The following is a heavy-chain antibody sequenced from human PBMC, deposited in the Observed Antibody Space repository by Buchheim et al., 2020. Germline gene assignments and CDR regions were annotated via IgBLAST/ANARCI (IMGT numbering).Heavy chain of an antibody. V-gene: IGHV4-59*01. CDR1: GGSISSYC. Sequence: QVQLQESGPGLVKPSETLSLTCTVSGGSISSYCWSWIRQPPGKGLEWIGYIYYSGSTNYNPSLKSRVTISVETSKNQFSLKLSSVTAADTAVYYCARALGYCSSTSCYTFRYYYYMDVWGKGTT. CDR3: ARALGYCSSTSCYTFRYYYYMDV. D-gene: IGHD2-2*02. J-gene: IGHJ6*03. CDR2: IYYSGST.